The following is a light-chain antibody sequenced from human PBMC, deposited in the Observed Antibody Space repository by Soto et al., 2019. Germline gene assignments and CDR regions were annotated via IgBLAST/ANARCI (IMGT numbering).Light chain of an antibody. Sequence: QSALTQPPSASGSPGQSVTISCTGTSSDIGGYNYVSWYLQHPGKAPKLMIYEVTKRPSGVPDRFSGSKSGNTASLTVSGLQAEDEADYYCSSYAGNNIVVFGGGTQLTVL. V-gene: IGLV2-8*01. J-gene: IGLJ2*01. CDR1: SSDIGGYNY. CDR3: SSYAGNNIVV. CDR2: EVT.